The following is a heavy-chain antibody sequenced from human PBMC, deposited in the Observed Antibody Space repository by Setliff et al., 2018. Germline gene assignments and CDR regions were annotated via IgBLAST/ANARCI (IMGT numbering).Heavy chain of an antibody. CDR1: GYTFTSYG. V-gene: IGHV1-18*01. Sequence: RASVKVSCKSSGYTFTSYGINWVRQAPGQGLEWMGWINAYAQKFQGRVTMTIDTLTSTAYMELRSLRSDDTAVYYCARGRGGNPNWYFDLWGRGALVTVSS. J-gene: IGHJ2*01. D-gene: IGHD2-15*01. CDR2: INA. CDR3: ARGRGGNPNWYFDL.